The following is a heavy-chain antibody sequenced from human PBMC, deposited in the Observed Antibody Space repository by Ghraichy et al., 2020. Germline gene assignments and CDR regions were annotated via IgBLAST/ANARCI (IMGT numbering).Heavy chain of an antibody. V-gene: IGHV3-48*02. CDR3: ARASTVVRFYYYDGRDV. Sequence: GGSLRLSCVGSGFTFSDYNLNWVRQSPGKGLEWVSYITWSSRSIFYADSVKGRFTISRDNAQNSLYLQMNNLRDEDTAVYYCARASTVVRFYYYDGRDVWGQGTTVTV. J-gene: IGHJ6*02. D-gene: IGHD4-23*01. CDR2: ITWSSRSI. CDR1: GFTFSDYN.